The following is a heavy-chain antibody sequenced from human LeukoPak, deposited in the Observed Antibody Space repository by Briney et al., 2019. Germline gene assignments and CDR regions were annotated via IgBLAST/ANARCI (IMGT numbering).Heavy chain of an antibody. D-gene: IGHD6-25*01. CDR1: GFTFSSYE. Sequence: GGSLRLSCAASGFTFSSYEMNWVRQAPGKGLEWVSYISSGSTIYDADSVKGRFTISRDKAKNSLYMQMNSLRAEDTAVYYCARASIAAAGAPFNYWGQGTLVTVSS. CDR3: ARASIAAAGAPFNY. CDR2: ISSGSTI. J-gene: IGHJ4*02. V-gene: IGHV3-48*03.